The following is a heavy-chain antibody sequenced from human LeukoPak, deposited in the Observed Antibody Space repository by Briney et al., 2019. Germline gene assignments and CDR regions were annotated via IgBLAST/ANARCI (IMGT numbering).Heavy chain of an antibody. Sequence: SVKVSCKASGGTFSSYAISWVRQAPGQGLEWMGGIIPIFGTANYAQKFQGRVTITADESTSTAYMELSSLRSEDTAVYYCARGPPRPIYCSSTSCHAEYFQHWGQGTLVTVSS. J-gene: IGHJ1*01. CDR1: GGTFSSYA. V-gene: IGHV1-69*13. D-gene: IGHD2-2*01. CDR2: IIPIFGTA. CDR3: ARGPPRPIYCSSTSCHAEYFQH.